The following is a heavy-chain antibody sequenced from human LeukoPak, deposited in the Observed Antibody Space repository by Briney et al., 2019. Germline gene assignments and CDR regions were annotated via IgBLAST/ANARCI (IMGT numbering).Heavy chain of an antibody. CDR2: IYSGGST. Sequence: PGGSLRLSCAASGFTVSSNYMSWVRQAPGKGLEWVSVIYSGGSTYYADSVKGRFTISRHNSKNTLYLQMNSLRAEDTAVYYCARVRWFGESCYFDYWGQGTLVTASS. J-gene: IGHJ4*02. CDR3: ARVRWFGESCYFDY. CDR1: GFTVSSNY. V-gene: IGHV3-53*04. D-gene: IGHD3-10*01.